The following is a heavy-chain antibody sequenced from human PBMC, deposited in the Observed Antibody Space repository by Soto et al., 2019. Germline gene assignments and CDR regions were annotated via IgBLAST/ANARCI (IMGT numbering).Heavy chain of an antibody. CDR3: ANFPIAAEYFPH. CDR2: ISGSGGST. J-gene: IGHJ1*01. D-gene: IGHD6-13*01. Sequence: PGGSLRLSCAASGFTFSSYAMSWVRQAPGKGLEWVSAISGSGGSTYYADSVKGRFTISRDNSKNTLYLQMNSLRAEDTAVYYCANFPIAAEYFPHWGQGTLVTVSS. CDR1: GFTFSSYA. V-gene: IGHV3-23*01.